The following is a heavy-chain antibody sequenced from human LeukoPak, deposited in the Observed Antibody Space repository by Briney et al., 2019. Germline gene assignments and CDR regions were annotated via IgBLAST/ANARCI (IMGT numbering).Heavy chain of an antibody. CDR1: GGSISSGDYY. Sequence: SQILSLTCTVSGGSISSGDYYWSWIRQPPGNGLEWIGYIYYSGSTYYNPSLKSRVTISVDSSKNQFSLKHGSVTAADTAIYTGPQRDLQGAFDIRGQRTLVTVSS. J-gene: IGHJ3*02. CDR2: IYYSGST. V-gene: IGHV4-30-4*08. CDR3: PQRDLQGAFDI.